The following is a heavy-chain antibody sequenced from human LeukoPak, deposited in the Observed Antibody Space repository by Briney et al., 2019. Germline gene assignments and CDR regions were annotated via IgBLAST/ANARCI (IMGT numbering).Heavy chain of an antibody. CDR3: ARGQAAQNWFDP. CDR2: IIPIFGTA. D-gene: IGHD6-6*01. J-gene: IGHJ5*02. CDR1: GGTFSSYA. Sequence: AASVKVSCKASGGTFSSYAISWVRQAPGQGLEWMGGIIPIFGTANYAQKFQGRVTMTRNTSISTAYMELSSLRSEDTAVYYCARGQAAQNWFDPWGQGTLVTVSS. V-gene: IGHV1-69*05.